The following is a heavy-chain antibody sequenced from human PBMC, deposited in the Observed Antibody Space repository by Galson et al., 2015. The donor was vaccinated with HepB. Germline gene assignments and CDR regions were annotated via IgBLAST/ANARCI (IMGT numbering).Heavy chain of an antibody. CDR1: GGSIYGYY. V-gene: IGHV4-34*01. Sequence: SETLSLTCGVYGGSIYGYYWTWIRQAPGKGLEWIGEISHTGTTNYNPSLKGRVTMSTDTSRNQFSLSLTTVTAANTAFYYCARRDRSFCNGTSCRHGTFETWGQGTVISVSS. CDR3: ARRDRSFCNGTSCRHGTFET. D-gene: IGHD2-2*01. CDR2: ISHTGTT. J-gene: IGHJ3*01.